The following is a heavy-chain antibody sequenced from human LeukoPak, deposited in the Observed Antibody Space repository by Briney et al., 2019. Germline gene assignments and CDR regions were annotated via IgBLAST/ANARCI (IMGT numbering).Heavy chain of an antibody. CDR2: IYPGDSDT. Sequence: GESLKIPCKGSAYSFTSYWIGWVRQVPGKGLEWMGIIYPGDSDTRYSPSFQGQVTISADKSISTAYLQWSSLKASDTAMYYCGRGTAVARMDYFDYWGQGTLVTVSS. J-gene: IGHJ4*02. D-gene: IGHD6-19*01. CDR3: GRGTAVARMDYFDY. CDR1: AYSFTSYW. V-gene: IGHV5-51*01.